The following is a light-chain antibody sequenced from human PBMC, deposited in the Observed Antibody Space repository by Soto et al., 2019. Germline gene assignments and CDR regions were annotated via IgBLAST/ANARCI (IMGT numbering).Light chain of an antibody. CDR2: GAS. CDR3: QQYNNWPPYT. J-gene: IGKJ2*01. Sequence: EIVMTQSPATLSVSPGERVTLSCRASQSVSSNIAWYQQKPGQAPRLFIYGASTRAPGIPARFSGSGSGTELTLTISSLQSEDFAVYHCQQYNNWPPYTFGQGTKLEIK. V-gene: IGKV3-15*01. CDR1: QSVSSN.